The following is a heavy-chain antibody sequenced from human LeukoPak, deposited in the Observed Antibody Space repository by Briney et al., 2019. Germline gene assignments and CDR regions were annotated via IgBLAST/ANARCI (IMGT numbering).Heavy chain of an antibody. CDR2: ISSSSSTI. CDR3: AREDQPSSSWYLPSGVDY. CDR1: GFTFSSYS. J-gene: IGHJ4*02. Sequence: PGGSLRLSCAASGFTFSSYSMSWVRQAPGKGLEWASYISSSSSTIYYADSVKGRFTISRDNAKNSLYLQMNSLRAEDTAVYYCAREDQPSSSWYLPSGVDYWGQGTLVTVSS. V-gene: IGHV3-48*04. D-gene: IGHD6-13*01.